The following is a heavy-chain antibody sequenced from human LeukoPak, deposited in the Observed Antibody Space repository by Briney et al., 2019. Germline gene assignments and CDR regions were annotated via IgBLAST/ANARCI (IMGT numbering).Heavy chain of an antibody. J-gene: IGHJ4*02. CDR2: IYYSGST. CDR1: GGSISSYY. Sequence: SETLSLTCTVSGGSISSYYWSWIRQPPGRGLEWIGYIYYSGSTNYNPSLKSRVTISVDTSKNQFSLKLSSVTAADTAVYYCARGSGIDGDTRFDYWGQGALVTVSS. D-gene: IGHD4-17*01. CDR3: ARGSGIDGDTRFDY. V-gene: IGHV4-59*01.